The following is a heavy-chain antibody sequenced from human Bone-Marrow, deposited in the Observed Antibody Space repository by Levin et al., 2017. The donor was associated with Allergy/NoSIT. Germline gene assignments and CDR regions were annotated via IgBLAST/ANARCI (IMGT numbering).Heavy chain of an antibody. D-gene: IGHD3-10*01. Sequence: RASETLSLTCTVSGGSISSYYWSWIRQPPGKGLEWIGYIYYSGSTNYNPSLKSRVTISVDTSKNQFSLKLSSVTAADTAVYYCARADSPRSRQPLLWFGEKHYYYYGMDVWGQGTTVTVSS. V-gene: IGHV4-59*01. CDR3: ARADSPRSRQPLLWFGEKHYYYYGMDV. CDR2: IYYSGST. CDR1: GGSISSYY. J-gene: IGHJ6*02.